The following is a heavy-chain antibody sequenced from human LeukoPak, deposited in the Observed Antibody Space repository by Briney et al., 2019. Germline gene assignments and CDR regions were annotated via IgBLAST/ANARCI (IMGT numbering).Heavy chain of an antibody. D-gene: IGHD6-13*01. CDR3: ARETGIAAAVYDY. J-gene: IGHJ4*02. CDR2: ISYDGSNK. V-gene: IGHV3-30*04. CDR1: GFTFSSYA. Sequence: GGSLRLSCAASGFTFSSYAMHWVRQAPGKGLEWVAVISYDGSNKYYADSVKGRFTISRDNSKNTLYLQMNSLRAEDTAVYYCARETGIAAAVYDYWGQGTLVTVSS.